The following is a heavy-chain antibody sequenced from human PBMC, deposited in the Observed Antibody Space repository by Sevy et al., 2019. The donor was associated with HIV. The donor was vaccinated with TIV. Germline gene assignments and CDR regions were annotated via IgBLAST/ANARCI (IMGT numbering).Heavy chain of an antibody. J-gene: IGHJ6*02. CDR1: GGTFSSYA. Sequence: ASVKVSCKASGGTFSSYAISWVRQAPGQGLEWMGGIIPIFGTANYAQKFQGRVTITADESTSTAYMELSSLRSEDTAVYYCASQIAAAGNYYYYYGMDVWGQCTTVTVSS. CDR2: IIPIFGTA. V-gene: IGHV1-69*13. CDR3: ASQIAAAGNYYYYYGMDV. D-gene: IGHD6-13*01.